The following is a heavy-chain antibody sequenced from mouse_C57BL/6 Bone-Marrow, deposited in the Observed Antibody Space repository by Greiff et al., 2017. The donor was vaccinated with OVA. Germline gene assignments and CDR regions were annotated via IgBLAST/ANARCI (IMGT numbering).Heavy chain of an antibody. CDR1: GFNIKDDY. D-gene: IGHD1-1*01. V-gene: IGHV14-4*01. Sequence: VQLQQSGAELVRPGASVKLSCTASGFNIKDDYMHWVKQRPEQGLEWIGWIDPENGDTEYASKVQGKATITADTSSKPAYLQLSSLTSEDTAVYYCTSYYYGSSHFDYWGQGTTLTVSS. CDR3: TSYYYGSSHFDY. CDR2: IDPENGDT. J-gene: IGHJ2*01.